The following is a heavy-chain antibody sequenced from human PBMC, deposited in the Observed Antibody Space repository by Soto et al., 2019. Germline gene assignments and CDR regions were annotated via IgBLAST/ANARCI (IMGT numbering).Heavy chain of an antibody. CDR3: ARVLGWNYYYYYMDV. D-gene: IGHD6-19*01. Sequence: ASVKVSCKASGYTFTSYDINWVRQATGQGLEWMGWMNPNSGNTGYAQKFQGRVAMTRNTSISTAYMELSSLRSEDTAVYYCARVLGWNYYYYYMDVWGKGTTVTVSS. J-gene: IGHJ6*03. CDR2: MNPNSGNT. CDR1: GYTFTSYD. V-gene: IGHV1-8*01.